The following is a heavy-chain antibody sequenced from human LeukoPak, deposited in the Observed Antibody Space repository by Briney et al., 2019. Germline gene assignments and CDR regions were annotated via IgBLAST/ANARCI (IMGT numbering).Heavy chain of an antibody. D-gene: IGHD2-15*01. J-gene: IGHJ4*02. CDR3: ASSVVVVAARLDY. Sequence: GGSLRLSCAASGFTFNTNAMSWVRQAPGKGLEWVSDITSSSSTMYYADSVKGRFTISRDNAKNSLYLQMNSLRDEDTAVYYCASSVVVVAARLDYWGQGTLVTVSS. CDR2: ITSSSSTM. V-gene: IGHV3-48*02. CDR1: GFTFNTNA.